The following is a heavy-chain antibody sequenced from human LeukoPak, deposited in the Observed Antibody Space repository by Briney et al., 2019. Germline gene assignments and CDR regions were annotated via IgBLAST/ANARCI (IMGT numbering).Heavy chain of an antibody. V-gene: IGHV3-48*01. CDR3: ASAHYYDSSPGVSPDDY. D-gene: IGHD3-22*01. CDR2: ISSSSSTI. CDR1: GFTFSSYS. J-gene: IGHJ4*02. Sequence: GGSLRLSCAASGFTFSSYSMNWVRQAPGKGLEWVSYISSSSSTIYYADSVKGRFTISRDNAKNSLYLQMNSLRAEDTAVYYCASAHYYDSSPGVSPDDYWGQGTLVTVSS.